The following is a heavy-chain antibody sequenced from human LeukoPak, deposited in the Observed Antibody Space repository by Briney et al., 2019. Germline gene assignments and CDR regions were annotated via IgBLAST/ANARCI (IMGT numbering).Heavy chain of an antibody. D-gene: IGHD4-23*01. J-gene: IGHJ4*02. V-gene: IGHV4-34*01. CDR2: INHSGST. Sequence: ASETLSLTCAVYGGSFSGYYWSWIRQPPGKGLEWIGEINHSGSTNYNPSLKSRVTISVDTSKNQFSLKLSSVTAADTAVYYCARANSALSDYGGNIDYWGQGTLVTVSS. CDR3: ARANSALSDYGGNIDY. CDR1: GGSFSGYY.